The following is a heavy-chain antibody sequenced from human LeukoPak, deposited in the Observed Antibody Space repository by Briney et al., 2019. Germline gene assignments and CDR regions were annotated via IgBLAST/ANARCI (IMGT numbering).Heavy chain of an antibody. J-gene: IGHJ4*02. Sequence: PGGSLRLSCAASGFTFGTYWMHWVRQAPGKGLVWVSRINSDGSSTTYADSVKGRFTISRDNAKSTLYLQMNSLRAEDTAVYYCARNLYCSVAGRYAFFDLCGQGTLVTVSS. CDR3: ARNLYCSVAGRYAFFDL. D-gene: IGHD2-15*01. V-gene: IGHV3-74*01. CDR1: GFTFGTYW. CDR2: INSDGSST.